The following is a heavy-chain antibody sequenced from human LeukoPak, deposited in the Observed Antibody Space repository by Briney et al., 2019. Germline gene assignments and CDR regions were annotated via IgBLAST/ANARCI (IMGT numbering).Heavy chain of an antibody. J-gene: IGHJ4*02. CDR2: IYFSGTT. D-gene: IGHD4-17*01. Sequence: SETLSLTCTVSGGSISSSVYYWGWIRQPPGKGLEWIGSIYFSGTTHYNPSLKSRVTISVDTSKNQFSLKLNSVTAADTSVYYCARHGNRFTVTFFDYWGQGALVTVSS. CDR1: GGSISSSVYY. CDR3: ARHGNRFTVTFFDY. V-gene: IGHV4-39*01.